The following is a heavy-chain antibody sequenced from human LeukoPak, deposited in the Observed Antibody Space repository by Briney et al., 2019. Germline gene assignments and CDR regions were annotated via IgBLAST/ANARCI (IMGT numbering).Heavy chain of an antibody. J-gene: IGHJ6*02. Sequence: GGSLRLSCAASGFTFSWYGMHWVRQAPGKGLEWVTFIRYDGSNKYYADSVKGRFTISRDNAKNSLYLQMNSLRAEDTAVYYCARDVTVVTRTYYYYYGMDVWGQGTTVTVSS. CDR2: IRYDGSNK. CDR3: ARDVTVVTRTYYYYYGMDV. CDR1: GFTFSWYG. D-gene: IGHD4-23*01. V-gene: IGHV3-30*02.